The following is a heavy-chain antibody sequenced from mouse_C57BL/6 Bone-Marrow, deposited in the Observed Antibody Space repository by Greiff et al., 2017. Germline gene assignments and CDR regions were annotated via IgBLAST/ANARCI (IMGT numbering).Heavy chain of an antibody. D-gene: IGHD1-1*01. CDR1: GYTFTSYW. V-gene: IGHV1-69*01. J-gene: IGHJ4*01. CDR3: ARDYGSNYYARDY. Sequence: QVQLQQPGAELVMPGASVKLSCKASGYTFTSYWMHWVKQRPGQGLEWIGEIDPSDSYTNYNQKFKGKSTLTVDKSSSTAYMQRSSLTAEDSAVCYCARDYGSNYYARDYWGQGTSVTVSS. CDR2: IDPSDSYT.